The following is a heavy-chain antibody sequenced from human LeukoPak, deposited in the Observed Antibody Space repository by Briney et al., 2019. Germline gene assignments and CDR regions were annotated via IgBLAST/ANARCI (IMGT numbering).Heavy chain of an antibody. CDR2: INPSGGST. Sequence: ASVKVSCKASGYTFTSYYMHWVRQAPGQGLEWMGIINPSGGSTSYAQKFQGRVTMTRDTSTSTVYMELSSLRSEDTAVYYCARVRGTSIAVAGTGDWFDPWGQGTLVTVSS. J-gene: IGHJ5*02. V-gene: IGHV1-46*01. CDR3: ARVRGTSIAVAGTGDWFDP. D-gene: IGHD6-19*01. CDR1: GYTFTSYY.